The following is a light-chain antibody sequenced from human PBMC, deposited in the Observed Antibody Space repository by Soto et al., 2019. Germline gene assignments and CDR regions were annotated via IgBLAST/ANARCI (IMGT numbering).Light chain of an antibody. CDR3: SSYAGSNNLL. CDR1: SSDVGAYNY. CDR2: EVT. Sequence: QSALTQPPSASGSPGQSVTISCTGTSSDVGAYNYVSWYQQHPGKAPKLMIYEVTKRPSGVPDRVSGSKFGNTASLAVAGLQAEYEADYFCSSYAGSNNLLFGGGTKLTV. V-gene: IGLV2-8*01. J-gene: IGLJ2*01.